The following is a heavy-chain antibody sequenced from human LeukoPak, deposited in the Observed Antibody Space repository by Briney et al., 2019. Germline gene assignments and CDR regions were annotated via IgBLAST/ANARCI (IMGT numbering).Heavy chain of an antibody. CDR2: INPSGGST. Sequence: ASVRVSCKASGYTFTSYYMYWVRQAPGQGVEWRGLINPSGGSTSYAQKFQGRVTMTRDTSTSTVYMELSSLRSEDTAVYYCARDRSRDAFDIWGQGTIVTVSS. J-gene: IGHJ3*02. CDR1: GYTFTSYY. V-gene: IGHV1-46*01. CDR3: ARDRSRDAFDI.